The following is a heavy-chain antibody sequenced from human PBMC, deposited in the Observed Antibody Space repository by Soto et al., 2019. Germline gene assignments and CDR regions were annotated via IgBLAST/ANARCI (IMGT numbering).Heavy chain of an antibody. V-gene: IGHV4-4*02. CDR1: GGSISSSKW. J-gene: IGHJ2*01. CDR2: IDHSGST. D-gene: IGHD6-6*01. CDR3: ASQDYSSSTDASFHVNGYFDL. Sequence: QMQLQESGPGLVKPSGTLSLTCGVSGGSISSSKWWTWVRQPPGKEPEWIGEIDHSGSTNHNPSITSRVTLSLDKSYNNSSLTLTSVTAADTAVYYCASQDYSSSTDASFHVNGYFDLRGRGILVTVSS.